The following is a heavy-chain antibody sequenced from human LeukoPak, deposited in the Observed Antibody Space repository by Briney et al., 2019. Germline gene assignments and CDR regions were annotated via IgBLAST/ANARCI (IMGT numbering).Heavy chain of an antibody. CDR2: IIPIFGTA. CDR1: GGTFSSYA. D-gene: IGHD2-2*01. J-gene: IGHJ6*02. Sequence: ASVKVSCKASGGTFSSYAISWVRQAPGQGLEWMGGIIPIFGTANYAQKFQGRVTITADESPSTAYMELSSLRSEDTAVYYCARDIVVVPAACYYYYGMDVWGQGTTVTVSS. V-gene: IGHV1-69*13. CDR3: ARDIVVVPAACYYYYGMDV.